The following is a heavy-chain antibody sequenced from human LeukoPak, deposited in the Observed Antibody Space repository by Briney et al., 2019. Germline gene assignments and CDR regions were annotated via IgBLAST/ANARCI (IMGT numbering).Heavy chain of an antibody. D-gene: IGHD3-10*01. CDR3: ARDPGNPYGSGTGAPYYYYYYGMDV. V-gene: IGHV1-18*01. Sequence: ASVKVSCKASGYTFTSYGISWVRQAPGQGPEWMGWISAYNGNTNYAQKLQGRVTMTTDTSTSTAYMELRSLRSDDTAVYYCARDPGNPYGSGTGAPYYYYYYGMDVWGQGTTVTVSS. CDR1: GYTFTSYG. J-gene: IGHJ6*02. CDR2: ISAYNGNT.